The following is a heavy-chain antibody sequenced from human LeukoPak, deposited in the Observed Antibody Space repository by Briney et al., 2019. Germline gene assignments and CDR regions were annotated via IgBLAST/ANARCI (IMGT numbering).Heavy chain of an antibody. V-gene: IGHV3-20*04. CDR2: INWNGGST. D-gene: IGHD3-10*01. CDR3: ARGITMVRGVEPFFDY. CDR1: GFTFDDYG. J-gene: IGHJ4*02. Sequence: GGSLRLSCAASGFTFDDYGMSWVRHAPGKGLEWVSGINWNGGSTGYADSVKGRFTISRDNAKNSLYLQMNSLRAEDTALYYCARGITMVRGVEPFFDYWGQGTLVTVSS.